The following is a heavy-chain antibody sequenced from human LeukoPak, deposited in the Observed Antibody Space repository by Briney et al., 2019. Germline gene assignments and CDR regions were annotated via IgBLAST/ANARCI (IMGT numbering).Heavy chain of an antibody. CDR2: IKQDGSEK. D-gene: IGHD6-13*01. Sequence: GGSLRLSSAASGFTFRSYWMSWVRQAPGKGVEWVANIKQDGSEKYYVDSVKGRFTISRDNAKNSLSLQMNSLRAEDTAVYYCAGINSSSWYLDYWGQGTLVTVSS. CDR1: GFTFRSYW. J-gene: IGHJ4*02. V-gene: IGHV3-7*04. CDR3: AGINSSSWYLDY.